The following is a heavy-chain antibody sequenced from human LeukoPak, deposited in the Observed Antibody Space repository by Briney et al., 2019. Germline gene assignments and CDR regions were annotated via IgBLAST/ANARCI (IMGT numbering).Heavy chain of an antibody. CDR1: GGSISSYY. CDR3: ARGWSDSSSWYRIVEY. CDR2: IYYSGST. V-gene: IGHV4-59*01. J-gene: IGHJ4*02. D-gene: IGHD6-13*01. Sequence: PSETLSLTCPVSGGSISSYYWSWIRQPPGKGLEWIGYIYYSGSTNYNPSLKSRVTISVDTSKNQFSLKLSSVTAADTAVYYCARGWSDSSSWYRIVEYWGQGTLVTVSS.